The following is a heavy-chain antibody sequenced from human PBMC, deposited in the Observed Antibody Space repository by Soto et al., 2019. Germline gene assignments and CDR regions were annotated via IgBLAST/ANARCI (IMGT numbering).Heavy chain of an antibody. J-gene: IGHJ6*02. CDR1: GYTFTSYY. V-gene: IGHV1-46*03. CDR3: ARGPPGYCSGGSCYGANYYYGMDV. CDR2: INPSGGST. D-gene: IGHD2-15*01. Sequence: QVQLVQSGAEVKKPGASVKVSCKASGYTFTSYYMHWVRQAPGQGLEWMGIINPSGGSTSYAQKFQGRVPMTRATSTSTVYMELSSVRSEDTAVYYCARGPPGYCSGGSCYGANYYYGMDVWGQGTTVTVSS.